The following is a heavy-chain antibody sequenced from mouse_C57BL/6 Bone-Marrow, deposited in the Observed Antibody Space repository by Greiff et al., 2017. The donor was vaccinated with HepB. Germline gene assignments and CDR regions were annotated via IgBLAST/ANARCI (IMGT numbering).Heavy chain of an antibody. J-gene: IGHJ4*01. V-gene: IGHV5-15*01. D-gene: IGHD2-4*01. CDR1: GFTFSDYG. CDR2: ISNLAYSI. Sequence: EVQGVESGGGLVQPGGSLKLSCAASGFTFSDYGMAWVRQAPRKGPEWVAFISNLAYSIYYADTVTGRFTISRENAKNTLYLEMSSLRSEDTAMYYCASYDYDRGYYAMDYWGQGTSVTVSS. CDR3: ASYDYDRGYYAMDY.